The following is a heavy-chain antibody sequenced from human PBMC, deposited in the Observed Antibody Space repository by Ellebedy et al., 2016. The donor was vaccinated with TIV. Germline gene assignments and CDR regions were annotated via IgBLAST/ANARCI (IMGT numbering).Heavy chain of an antibody. V-gene: IGHV3-21*06. CDR2: ISSSSTYI. D-gene: IGHD6-19*01. CDR3: AGPMVGVAGEMDY. Sequence: GGSLTLSXAASKFTFSRYSMNWVRQAPGKGLEWVSSISSSSTYIYYADSVKGRFTISRDNTKNSLYLQMNSLRAEDTAVYYCAGPMVGVAGEMDYWGQGTLVTVTS. J-gene: IGHJ4*02. CDR1: KFTFSRYS.